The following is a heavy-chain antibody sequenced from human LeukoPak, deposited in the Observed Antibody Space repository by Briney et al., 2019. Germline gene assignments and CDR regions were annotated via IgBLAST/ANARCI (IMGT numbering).Heavy chain of an antibody. CDR3: ARVGARLPNWFDP. J-gene: IGHJ5*02. CDR2: IYYSGST. D-gene: IGHD3-16*01. CDR1: GGSISSGSYY. V-gene: IGHV4-61*01. Sequence: PSETLSLTCTVSGGSISSGSYYWSWIRQPPGKGLEWIGYIYYSGSTNYNPSLKSRVTISVDTSKNQFSLKLSSVTAEDTAVYYCARVGARLPNWFDPWGQGTLVTVSS.